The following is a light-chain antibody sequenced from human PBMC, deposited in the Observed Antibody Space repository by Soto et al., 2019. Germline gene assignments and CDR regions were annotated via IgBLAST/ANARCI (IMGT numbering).Light chain of an antibody. CDR1: QTVRNNY. V-gene: IGKV3-20*01. Sequence: EIVFAQSPRTPSLSPGEGVTLSLKASQTVRNNYLAWYQQKPGQAPRLLIYDASSRATGIPDRFSGGGSGTDFTLTISRLEPEDFAVNYCQQYGSSPRTFGQGTKVDIK. J-gene: IGKJ1*01. CDR2: DAS. CDR3: QQYGSSPRT.